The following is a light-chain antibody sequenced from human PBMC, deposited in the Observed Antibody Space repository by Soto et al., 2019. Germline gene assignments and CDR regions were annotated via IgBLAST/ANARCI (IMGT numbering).Light chain of an antibody. Sequence: EIVMTQSPATLSLSPGERAALSCRASQSINSELAWYQQKPGQPPRLLIYGASTRATGVPARFTGSESGSEVHLTISGLPSEDFAVYYCQQGHNWPLPFGQGTRLEI. V-gene: IGKV3-15*01. CDR2: GAS. CDR1: QSINSE. CDR3: QQGHNWPLP. J-gene: IGKJ2*01.